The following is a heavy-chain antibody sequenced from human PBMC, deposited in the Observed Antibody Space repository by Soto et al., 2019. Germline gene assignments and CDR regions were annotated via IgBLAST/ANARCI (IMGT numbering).Heavy chain of an antibody. V-gene: IGHV3-73*01. D-gene: IGHD1-20*01. J-gene: IGHJ6*02. Sequence: VGSLRLSCAASGFTFSGSSMHCVRHASGKGLEWVGRIRGKTDTYATAYAAPVRGRFTISRDDSKNTEYLQMNSLKTEDTAVYFCTKRIRAYAIDVGGQRNTVTVYS. CDR2: IRGKTDTYAT. CDR3: TKRIRAYAIDV. CDR1: GFTFSGSS.